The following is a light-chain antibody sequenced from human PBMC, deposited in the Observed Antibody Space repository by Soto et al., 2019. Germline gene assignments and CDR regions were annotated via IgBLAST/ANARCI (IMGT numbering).Light chain of an antibody. CDR2: GAS. V-gene: IGKV3-15*01. Sequence: EIVLTQSPATLSVSPGDRAHLSSRASQSVSSNLAWYQQKPGQAPRLLIYGASTRATGIPARFSGSGSGTEFTLTISSLQSEDFAVYYCHRYNSWPHTFGQGTKVDI. J-gene: IGKJ2*01. CDR1: QSVSSN. CDR3: HRYNSWPHT.